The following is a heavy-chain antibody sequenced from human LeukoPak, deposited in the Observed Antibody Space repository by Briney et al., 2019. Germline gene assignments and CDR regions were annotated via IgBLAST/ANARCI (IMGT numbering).Heavy chain of an antibody. J-gene: IGHJ4*02. CDR3: ARAPYCSGGSCYPFDY. CDR2: IYTSGST. CDR1: GGSISSYY. D-gene: IGHD2-15*01. Sequence: SETLSLTCTVSGGSISSYYWSWIRQPAGKGPEWIGRIYTSGSTNYNPSLKSRVTMSVDTSKNQFSLKLSSVTAADTAVYYCARAPYCSGGSCYPFDYWGQGTLVTVSS. V-gene: IGHV4-4*07.